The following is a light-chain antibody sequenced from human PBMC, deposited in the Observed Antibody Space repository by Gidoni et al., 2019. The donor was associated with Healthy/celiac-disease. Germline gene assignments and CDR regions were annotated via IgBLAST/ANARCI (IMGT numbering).Light chain of an antibody. J-gene: IGLJ2*01. CDR1: KLGDKY. CDR2: QDS. Sequence: SYELTQPPSVSVSPGLTASITCSGDKLGDKYACWYQQKPGQSPVLVIYQDSKRPSGIPERFSGSNSGNTATLTISGTQAMDEADYYCQAWDSSTVVFGGGTKLIVL. V-gene: IGLV3-1*01. CDR3: QAWDSSTVV.